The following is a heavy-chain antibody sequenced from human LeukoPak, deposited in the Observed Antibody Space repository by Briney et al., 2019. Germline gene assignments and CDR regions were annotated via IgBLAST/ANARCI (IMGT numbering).Heavy chain of an antibody. Sequence: PGGSLRLSCAASGFTASTKYMTWVRQAPGKGLEWVSVIYTGGSTYYADSVKGRFTISRDNSKNTLYLQMNSLRAEDTAVYYCAREDTNYGRTIFDYWGQGTLVTVSS. D-gene: IGHD4-11*01. CDR3: AREDTNYGRTIFDY. CDR1: GFTASTKY. CDR2: IYTGGST. J-gene: IGHJ4*02. V-gene: IGHV3-53*01.